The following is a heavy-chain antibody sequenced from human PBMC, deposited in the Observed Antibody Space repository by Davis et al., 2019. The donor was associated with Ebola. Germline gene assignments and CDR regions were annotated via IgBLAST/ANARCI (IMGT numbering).Heavy chain of an antibody. V-gene: IGHV1-69*05. CDR2: IIPIFDTP. Sequence: SVTVSCKPSGGSFSSHPISWVRQAPRQGLEWMGGIIPIFDTPHYAQKFQGRITITTDASTSTAYMELSSLRSEDTATYFCARDFDGGNYYFDYWGPGTPVTVSS. J-gene: IGHJ4*02. D-gene: IGHD3-9*01. CDR3: ARDFDGGNYYFDY. CDR1: GGSFSSHP.